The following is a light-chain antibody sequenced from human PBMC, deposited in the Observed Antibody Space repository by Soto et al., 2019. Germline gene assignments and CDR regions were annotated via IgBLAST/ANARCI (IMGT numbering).Light chain of an antibody. CDR3: QTWGTAIHDVI. Sequence: CTLSSGYSTYAIAWHQQQPEKGPRYLMKLNSDGSHSKGDGIPDRFSGSSSGAERHLTISSLQSDDEADYYCQTWGTAIHDVIFGGGTKLTVL. CDR1: SGYSTYA. V-gene: IGLV4-69*01. J-gene: IGLJ2*01. CDR2: LNSDGSH.